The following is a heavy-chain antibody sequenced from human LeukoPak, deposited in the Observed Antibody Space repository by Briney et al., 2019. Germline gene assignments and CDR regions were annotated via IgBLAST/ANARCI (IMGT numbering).Heavy chain of an antibody. V-gene: IGHV4-31*03. D-gene: IGHD6-13*01. CDR3: AKDLYSSSWYDPRRRTAQGDY. J-gene: IGHJ4*02. CDR2: IYYSGST. Sequence: PSETLSLTCTVSGGSISSGGYYWSWIRQHPGKGLEWIGYIYYSGSTYYNPSLKSRVTISVDTSKNQFSLKLSSVTAADTAVYYCAKDLYSSSWYDPRRRTAQGDYWGQGTLVTVSS. CDR1: GGSISSGGYY.